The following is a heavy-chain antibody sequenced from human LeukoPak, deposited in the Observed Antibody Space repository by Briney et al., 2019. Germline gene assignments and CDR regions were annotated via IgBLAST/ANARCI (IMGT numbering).Heavy chain of an antibody. Sequence: PGGSLRLSCAASGFTFSSYAMHWVRQAPGKGLEYVSAISSNGGSTYYANSVKGRFTISRDNSKNTLYLQMGSLRAEDMAVYYCARDSVRGNWNYEIYYYYGMDVWGQGTTVAVSS. V-gene: IGHV3-64*01. D-gene: IGHD1-7*01. CDR3: ARDSVRGNWNYEIYYYYGMDV. CDR1: GFTFSSYA. CDR2: ISSNGGST. J-gene: IGHJ6*02.